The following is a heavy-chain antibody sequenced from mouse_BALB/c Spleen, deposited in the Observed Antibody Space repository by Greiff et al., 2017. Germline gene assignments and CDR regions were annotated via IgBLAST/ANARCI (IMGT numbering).Heavy chain of an antibody. J-gene: IGHJ3*01. CDR1: GYTFTSYW. D-gene: IGHD1-1*02. Sequence: VQLQQPGAELVKPEASVKLSCKASGYTFTSYWMHWVKQRPGQGLEWIGEINPSNGRTNYNEKFKSKATLTVDKSSSTAYMQLSSLTSEDSAVYYCARYGFAYWGLGTLVTVSA. CDR2: INPSNGRT. V-gene: IGHV1S81*02. CDR3: ARYGFAY.